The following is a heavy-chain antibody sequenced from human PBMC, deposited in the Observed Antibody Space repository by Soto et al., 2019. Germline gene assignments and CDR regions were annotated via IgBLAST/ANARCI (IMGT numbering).Heavy chain of an antibody. CDR1: GFTFSNYA. CDR3: AKVQGYDYV. Sequence: GGSLRLSCAASGFTFSNYAMSWVRQAPGKGLEWVSSISGGGSSTYYADSVKGRFTISRDNSKNTLYLQMNSLRAEDTAVYYCAKVQGYDYVCGQGTTVTVSS. V-gene: IGHV3-23*01. J-gene: IGHJ6*02. D-gene: IGHD3-16*01. CDR2: ISGGGSST.